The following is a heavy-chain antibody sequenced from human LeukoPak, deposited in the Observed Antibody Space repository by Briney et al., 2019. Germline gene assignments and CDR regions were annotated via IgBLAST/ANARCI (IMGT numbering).Heavy chain of an antibody. V-gene: IGHV3-30*02. J-gene: IGHJ5*02. CDR1: GFTFSSYG. D-gene: IGHD3-16*01. CDR2: IRYDGSNK. CDR3: AKGGLPLNWFDP. Sequence: PGGSLRLSCAASGFTFSSYGMHWVRQAPGKGLEWVAFIRYDGSNKYYADSVKGRFTISRDNSKNTLYLQMNSLRAEDTAVYYCAKGGLPLNWFDPWGQGTLVTVSS.